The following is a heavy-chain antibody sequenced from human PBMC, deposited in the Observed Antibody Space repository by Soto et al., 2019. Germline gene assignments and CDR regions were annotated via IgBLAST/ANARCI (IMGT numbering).Heavy chain of an antibody. CDR2: MNPNSGNT. Sequence: QVQLVQSGAEVKKPGASVKVSCKASGYTFTSYDINWVRQATGQGLEWMGWMNPNSGNTGYAQKFQGRVTMTRNTSISTAYMERSSLRSEDTAVYYCARGGDYDYIWGSYRIDYWGQGNLVTVSS. J-gene: IGHJ4*02. CDR3: ARGGDYDYIWGSYRIDY. V-gene: IGHV1-8*01. CDR1: GYTFTSYD. D-gene: IGHD3-16*02.